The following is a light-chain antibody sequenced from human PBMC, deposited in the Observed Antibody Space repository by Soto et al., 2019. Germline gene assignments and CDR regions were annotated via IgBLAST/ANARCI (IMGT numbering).Light chain of an antibody. J-gene: IGLJ3*02. CDR2: EVS. CDR3: SSYTSSSTWV. Sequence: QSALTQPASVSGSPGQSTTISCTGTSSDVGGYNYVSWYQQHPGKAPKLMIYEVSNRPSGVSNRFSGSKSGNTASLTISGLQAEDEADYYCSSYTSSSTWVFGGGTKLTVL. CDR1: SSDVGGYNY. V-gene: IGLV2-14*01.